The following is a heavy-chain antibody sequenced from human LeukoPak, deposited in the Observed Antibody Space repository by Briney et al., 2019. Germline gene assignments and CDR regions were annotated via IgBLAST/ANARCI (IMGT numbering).Heavy chain of an antibody. D-gene: IGHD4-23*01. CDR2: ISAYNGNT. V-gene: IGHV1-18*01. CDR3: ARDYGGNAY. CDR1: GYTFTSYG. Sequence: ASVKVSCKASGYTFTSYGISWVRQAPGQGLEWMGWISAYNGNTNYAQKFQGRVTITTDESTSTAYMELSSLRSEDTAVYYCARDYGGNAYWGQGTLVTVSS. J-gene: IGHJ4*02.